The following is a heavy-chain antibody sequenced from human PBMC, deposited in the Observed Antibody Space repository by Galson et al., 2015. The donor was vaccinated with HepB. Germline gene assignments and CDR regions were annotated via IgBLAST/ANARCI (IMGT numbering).Heavy chain of an antibody. J-gene: IGHJ4*02. CDR3: ARGYSKSWYSGLGY. V-gene: IGHV3-53*01. Sequence: SLRLSCAASGFIVSSNYMSWVRQAPGKGLEWVPTINSGGDTYYADSVKGRFTISRDNSKNTVYLQMNNLRAEDTAMYYCARGYSKSWYSGLGYWGQGTLVTVSS. D-gene: IGHD5-12*01. CDR2: INSGGDT. CDR1: GFIVSSNY.